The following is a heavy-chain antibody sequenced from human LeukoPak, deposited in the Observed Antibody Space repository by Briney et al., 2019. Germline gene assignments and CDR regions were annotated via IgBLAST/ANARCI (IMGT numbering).Heavy chain of an antibody. V-gene: IGHV1-2*02. CDR2: INPNSGGT. CDR3: AKNMGYGDYWYFDL. D-gene: IGHD4-17*01. J-gene: IGHJ2*01. Sequence: ASVKVSCKAPGYTFTGYYMHWVRQAPGEGLEWMGWINPNSGGTNYAQKFQGSVTMTRDTSISTAYMELTRLNSDDTAVYYCAKNMGYGDYWYFDLWGRGTLVTVSS. CDR1: GYTFTGYY.